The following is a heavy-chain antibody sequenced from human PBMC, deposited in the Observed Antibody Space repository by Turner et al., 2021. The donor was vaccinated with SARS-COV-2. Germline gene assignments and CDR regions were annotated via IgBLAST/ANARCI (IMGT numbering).Heavy chain of an antibody. V-gene: IGHV4-39*01. Sequence: QLQLQESGPVLVKPSETLSLTCTVSGCSISSSCYYWGWSRQPPGKVLEWIGSIYYSGSTYYNPSLKSRVTISVDTSKNQFSLKLSSVTAADTAVYYCARHHYYDSSGYYLPPFDYWGQGTLVTVSS. CDR1: GCSISSSCYY. J-gene: IGHJ4*02. D-gene: IGHD3-22*01. CDR2: IYYSGST. CDR3: ARHHYYDSSGYYLPPFDY.